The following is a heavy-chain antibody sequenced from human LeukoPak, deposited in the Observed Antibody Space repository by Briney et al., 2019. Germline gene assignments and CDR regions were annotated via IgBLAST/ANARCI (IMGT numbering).Heavy chain of an antibody. CDR2: FDPEDGET. D-gene: IGHD5-18*01. CDR3: ASLYTAMVRGAFDI. CDR1: GYTLTELS. V-gene: IGHV1-24*01. J-gene: IGHJ3*02. Sequence: ASMKVSCKVSGYTLTELSMHWVRQAPGKGLEWMGGFDPEDGETIYAQKFQGRVTMTEDTSTDTAYMELSSLRSEDTAVYYCASLYTAMVRGAFDIWGQGTMVTVSS.